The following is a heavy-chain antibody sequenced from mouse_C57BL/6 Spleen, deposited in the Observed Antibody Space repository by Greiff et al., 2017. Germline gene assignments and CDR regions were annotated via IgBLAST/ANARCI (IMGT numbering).Heavy chain of an antibody. CDR2: IYPSSGYT. Sequence: QVQLQQSGAELAKPGASVKLSCKASGYTFTSYWMHWVKQRPGQGLEWIGYIYPSSGYTKYNQKFKDKATLTADKSSRTAYMQLSSLTYEDSAVYYCARWMVTTRYYAMDYWGQGTPVTVSA. V-gene: IGHV1-7*01. CDR3: ARWMVTTRYYAMDY. J-gene: IGHJ4*01. CDR1: GYTFTSYW. D-gene: IGHD2-2*01.